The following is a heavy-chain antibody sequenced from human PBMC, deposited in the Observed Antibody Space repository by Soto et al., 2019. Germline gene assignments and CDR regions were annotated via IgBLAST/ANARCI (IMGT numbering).Heavy chain of an antibody. V-gene: IGHV4-4*02. CDR2: IYHSGST. D-gene: IGHD4-4*01. J-gene: IGHJ6*02. Sequence: SETLSITCAVSGGSISGSNLWSWVRQPPGKGLEWIGEIYHSGSTNYNPSLKSRVTISVDKSKNQFSLKLSSVTAADTAVYYCARTGATTAWMVDVWGQGTTVTVSS. CDR1: GGSISGSNL. CDR3: ARTGATTAWMVDV.